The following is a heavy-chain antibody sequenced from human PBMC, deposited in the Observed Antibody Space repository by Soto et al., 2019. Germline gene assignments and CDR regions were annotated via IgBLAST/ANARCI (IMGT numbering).Heavy chain of an antibody. CDR1: GESIVTSY. V-gene: IGHV4-4*08. D-gene: IGHD3-16*01. CDR3: ARDNYGDGMDV. J-gene: IGHJ6*02. CDR2: RHTNGGS. Sequence: QVQLQESGPGLVKPSETLSLTCTVSGESIVTSYWSWIRHPPGKGLEWIGYRHTNGGSNYNPSLKSSATISLDTSQNQVSLKLTSVTAADTAVYYCARDNYGDGMDVWGQGTTVVVSS.